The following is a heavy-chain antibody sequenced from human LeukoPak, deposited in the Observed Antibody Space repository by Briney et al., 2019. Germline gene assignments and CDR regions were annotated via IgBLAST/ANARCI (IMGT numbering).Heavy chain of an antibody. Sequence: PSETLSLTCAVYGGSFSDYFWGWIRQPPGKGLEWIGEINHSGRTYYNPSLKSRVTISVDTSKNQFSLNLSSVTAADTAVYYCARAIAGYYFDYWGQGTLVTVSS. CDR3: ARAIAGYYFDY. CDR1: GGSFSDYF. V-gene: IGHV4-34*01. CDR2: INHSGRT. D-gene: IGHD6-13*01. J-gene: IGHJ4*02.